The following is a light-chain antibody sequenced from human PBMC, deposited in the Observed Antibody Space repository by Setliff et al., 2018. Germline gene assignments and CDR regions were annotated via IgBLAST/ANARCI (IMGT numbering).Light chain of an antibody. CDR1: SSDVGGYNY. J-gene: IGLJ1*01. CDR2: EVS. Sequence: SALAQPPSASGSPGQSVTISCTGTSSDVGGYNYVSWYQQHLGKAPKLMIYEVSKWPSGVPDRFSGSKSGNTASLTVSGLQAEDEADYYCSSYTSSSTYVFGGGTKVTVL. V-gene: IGLV2-8*01. CDR3: SSYTSSSTYV.